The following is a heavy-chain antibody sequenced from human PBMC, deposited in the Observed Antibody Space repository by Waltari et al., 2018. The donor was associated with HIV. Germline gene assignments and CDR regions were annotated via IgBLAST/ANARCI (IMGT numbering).Heavy chain of an antibody. J-gene: IGHJ4*01. V-gene: IGHV3-30-3*01. D-gene: IGHD3-3*02. CDR3: AREHLGESVDY. CDR1: GFTFGHFA. CDR2: ISYDGSIK. Sequence: QVHLVESGGGVVQPGRSLRLSCAASGFTFGHFAMHWVRQAPGKGLEWVAVISYDGSIKYYADSVKGRFTISRDNSMNTLYLQMNSLRPEDTGIYYCAREHLGESVDYWGHGTLVTVSS.